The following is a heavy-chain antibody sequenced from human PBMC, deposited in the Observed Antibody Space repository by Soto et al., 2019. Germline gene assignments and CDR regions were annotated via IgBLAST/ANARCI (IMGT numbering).Heavy chain of an antibody. D-gene: IGHD3-3*01. CDR2: ISAYNGNT. CDR3: ARAPLTLYDFWSGYFQTFDY. Sequence: SAKATCKASGYTLTSYGICWVRQANGQGLEWMGWISAYNGNTNYAQKLQGRVTMTTDTSTSTAYMELRSLRSDDTAVYYCARAPLTLYDFWSGYFQTFDYWGQGTLVTVSS. V-gene: IGHV1-18*01. J-gene: IGHJ4*02. CDR1: GYTLTSYG.